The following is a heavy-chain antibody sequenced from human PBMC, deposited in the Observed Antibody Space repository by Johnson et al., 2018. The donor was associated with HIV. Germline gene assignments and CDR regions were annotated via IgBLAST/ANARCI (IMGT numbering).Heavy chain of an antibody. D-gene: IGHD6-13*01. CDR1: VFTFSSYG. Sequence: QVQLVESGGGVVQPGRSLRLSCAASVFTFSSYGMHWVRQAPGKGLEWVAVISYDGSNKYYADSVKGRFTISRDNSKNTLYLQMNSLRAEDTAVYYCAKSIAAAGTNAFDIWGQGTMVTVSS. V-gene: IGHV3-30*18. CDR3: AKSIAAAGTNAFDI. CDR2: ISYDGSNK. J-gene: IGHJ3*02.